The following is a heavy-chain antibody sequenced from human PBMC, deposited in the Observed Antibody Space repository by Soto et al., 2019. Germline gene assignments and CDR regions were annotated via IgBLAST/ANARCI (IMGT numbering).Heavy chain of an antibody. V-gene: IGHV3-21*01. Sequence: WGSLRLSCAASGFTFSSYSMNWVRQAPGKGLEWVSSISSSSSYIYYADSVKGRFTISRDNAKNSLYLQMNSLRAEDTAVYYCARVRGGSGYLDYWGQGTLVTVSS. CDR3: ARVRGGSGYLDY. CDR2: ISSSSSYI. D-gene: IGHD2-15*01. CDR1: GFTFSSYS. J-gene: IGHJ4*02.